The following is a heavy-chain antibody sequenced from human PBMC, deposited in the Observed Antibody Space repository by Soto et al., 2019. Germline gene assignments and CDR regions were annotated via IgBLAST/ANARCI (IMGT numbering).Heavy chain of an antibody. D-gene: IGHD2-21*01. CDR2: ISYDGGEI. J-gene: IGHJ4*02. CDR3: AKALSIVLLPELDY. Sequence: PGGSLRLSCAASGFTFIDCDMHWVRQAPGKGLEWVAVISYDGGEIYYADSVKGRFTISRDNSKNTLYLQLNSLRPEDTAVYYCAKALSIVLLPELDYWGQGILVTVSS. CDR1: GFTFIDCD. V-gene: IGHV3-30*18.